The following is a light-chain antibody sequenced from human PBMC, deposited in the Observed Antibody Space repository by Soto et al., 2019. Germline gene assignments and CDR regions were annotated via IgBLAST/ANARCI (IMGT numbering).Light chain of an antibody. CDR2: KAS. Sequence: DLQMTQSPSTVSASVGDRVTITCRASQNINTWLAWYQQKPGKAPKLLILKASSLESGVPSRFSGSGSGTEFTLTISSLQPDDLATYYCQHYNNYFWAFGQGTRVEIK. J-gene: IGKJ1*01. V-gene: IGKV1-5*03. CDR3: QHYNNYFWA. CDR1: QNINTW.